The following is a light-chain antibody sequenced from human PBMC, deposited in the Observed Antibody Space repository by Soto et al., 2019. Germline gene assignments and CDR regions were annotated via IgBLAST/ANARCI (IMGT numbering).Light chain of an antibody. CDR1: QSISSY. J-gene: IGKJ1*01. Sequence: DIQMTQSPSSLSASVGDRVTITCRTSQSISSYLNWYQQKPGKAPNLLIYAASSLQGGVPSRFSGSGSGTDFTLTINNLQPEDFATYYCQQSYRSPRTFGQGTKVEMK. CDR3: QQSYRSPRT. V-gene: IGKV1-39*01. CDR2: AAS.